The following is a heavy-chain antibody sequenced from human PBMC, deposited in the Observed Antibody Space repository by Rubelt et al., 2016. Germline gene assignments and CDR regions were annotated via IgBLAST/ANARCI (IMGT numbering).Heavy chain of an antibody. J-gene: IGHJ4*02. CDR3: AIYDFWSGYYLDY. CDR2: IDPSESST. Sequence: VQLVQSGAEVKKPGESLRISCKGSGYSFTSSWISWVRQMPGKGLEWMGRIDPSESSTNYSPSFQGHFTISADKSISTAYLQWSSLKASDTAMYYCAIYDFWSGYYLDYWGRGTLVTVSS. V-gene: IGHV5-10-1*03. D-gene: IGHD3-3*01. CDR1: GYSFTSSW.